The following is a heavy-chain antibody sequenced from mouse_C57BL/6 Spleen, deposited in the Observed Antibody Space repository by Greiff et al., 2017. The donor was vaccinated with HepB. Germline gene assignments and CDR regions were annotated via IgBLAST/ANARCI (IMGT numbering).Heavy chain of an antibody. Sequence: QVQLQQSGPGLVQPSQSLSITCTVSGFSLTSYGVHWVRQSPGKGLEWLGVIWRGGSTDYNAAFMSRLSITKDNSKSQVFFKMNSLQADDTAIYYCAKRGDYYGSRGYAMDYWGQGTSVTVSS. CDR2: IWRGGST. J-gene: IGHJ4*01. CDR1: GFSLTSYG. D-gene: IGHD1-1*01. V-gene: IGHV2-5*01. CDR3: AKRGDYYGSRGYAMDY.